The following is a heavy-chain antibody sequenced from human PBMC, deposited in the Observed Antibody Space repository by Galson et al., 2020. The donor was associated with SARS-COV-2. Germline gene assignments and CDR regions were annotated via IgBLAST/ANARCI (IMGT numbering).Heavy chain of an antibody. CDR1: GGTFSGYY. J-gene: IGHJ4*02. Sequence: PSETLSLTCAVYGGTFSGYYWNWIRQSPGKGRDWIGEINDGGGTNYNPSLGSRVGISVDTSKKQFSLKLSSVTAADTAVDHCARGRYPRADGILLWMYRIASSGVFDSWSQGTRVTVSS. D-gene: IGHD6-13*01. CDR3: ARGRYPRADGILLWMYRIASSGVFDS. V-gene: IGHV4-34*01. CDR2: INDGGGT.